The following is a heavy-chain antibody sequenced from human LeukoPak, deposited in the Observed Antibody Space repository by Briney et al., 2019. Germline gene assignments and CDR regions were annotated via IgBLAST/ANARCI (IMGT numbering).Heavy chain of an antibody. Sequence: GGSLRLSCAVSGLTFSDYVMSWVRQPPGKGLEWVSGIGRSGSPTYFASSVKGQLTISRDNSKNTLYLQMNRLRAEDAALYFCVKDVDDSGDFLFHAWGQGTLVTVSS. CDR1: GLTFSDYV. CDR3: VKDVDDSGDFLFHA. V-gene: IGHV3-23*01. D-gene: IGHD4-17*01. J-gene: IGHJ5*02. CDR2: IGRSGSPT.